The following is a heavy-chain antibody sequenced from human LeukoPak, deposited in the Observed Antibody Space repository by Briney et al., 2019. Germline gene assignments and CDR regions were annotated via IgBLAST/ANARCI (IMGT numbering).Heavy chain of an antibody. CDR3: ARDWARKYDIYGMDV. J-gene: IGHJ6*02. CDR2: IIPIFGTA. D-gene: IGHD3-9*01. V-gene: IGHV1-69*13. Sequence: GASVKVSCKASGGTLSTYAISRVRQAPGQGLEWMGGIIPIFGTANYAHKFQGRVTITADESTSTAYMELSSLRSEDTAVYYCARDWARKYDIYGMDVWGQGTTVTVSS. CDR1: GGTLSTYA.